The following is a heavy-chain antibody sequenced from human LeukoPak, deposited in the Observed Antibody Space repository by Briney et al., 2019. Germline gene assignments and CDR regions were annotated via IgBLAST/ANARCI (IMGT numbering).Heavy chain of an antibody. CDR1: GFTFSNYG. CDR3: AKNWQQLVLRLGYFDL. Sequence: GGSLRLSCAASGFTFSNYGMYWVRQAPGKGLEWVAVISYDGSNKYYVDSVKGRFTISRDNSKNTLYLQMNSLRADDTAVYYCAKNWQQLVLRLGYFDLWGRGTLVTVSS. V-gene: IGHV3-30*18. J-gene: IGHJ2*01. CDR2: ISYDGSNK. D-gene: IGHD6-13*01.